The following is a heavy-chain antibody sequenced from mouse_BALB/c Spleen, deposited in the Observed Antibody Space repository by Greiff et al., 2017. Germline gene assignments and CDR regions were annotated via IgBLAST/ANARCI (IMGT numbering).Heavy chain of an antibody. CDR3: NAWNGNYFAY. V-gene: IGHV14-4*02. CDR1: GFNIKDYY. CDR2: IDPENGDT. Sequence: EVKLVESGAELVRSGASVKLSCTASGFNIKDYYMHWVKQRPEQGLEWIGWIDPENGDTEYAPKFQGKATMTADTSSNTAYLQLSSLTSEDTAVYYCNAWNGNYFAYWGQGTLVTVSA. J-gene: IGHJ3*01. D-gene: IGHD2-1*01.